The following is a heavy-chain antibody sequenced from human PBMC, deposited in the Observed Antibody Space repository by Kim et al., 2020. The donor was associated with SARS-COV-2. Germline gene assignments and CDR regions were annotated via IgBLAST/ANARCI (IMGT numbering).Heavy chain of an antibody. V-gene: IGHV3-21*01. CDR1: GFTFSSYS. Sequence: GGSLRLSCAASGFTFSSYSMNWVRQAPGKGLEWVSSISSSSSYIYFADSVKGRFTISRDNSKNSLYLQMNSLRAEDTAVYYCAKGGTTGYWLPGTLVTFS. CDR2: ISSSSSYI. CDR3: AKGGTTGY. J-gene: IGHJ4*01. D-gene: IGHD4-17*01.